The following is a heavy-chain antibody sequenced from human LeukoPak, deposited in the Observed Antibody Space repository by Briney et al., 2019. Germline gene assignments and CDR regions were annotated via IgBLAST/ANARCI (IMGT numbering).Heavy chain of an antibody. J-gene: IGHJ4*02. Sequence: GGSLRLSCAASGFTFSDYGMHWVRQAPGKGLEWVSSISSSGRNTYYADSVKGRFTISRDNSENTLYLQVSSLRAEDTAVYYCAKRDRPCSGDCSAPYYFDYWGQGTLVTVSS. CDR1: GFTFSDYG. V-gene: IGHV3-23*01. CDR2: ISSSGRNT. CDR3: AKRDRPCSGDCSAPYYFDY. D-gene: IGHD2-21*02.